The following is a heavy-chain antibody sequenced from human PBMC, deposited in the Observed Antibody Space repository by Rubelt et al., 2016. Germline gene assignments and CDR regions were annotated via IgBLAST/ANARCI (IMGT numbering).Heavy chain of an antibody. D-gene: IGHD3-10*01. V-gene: IGHV3-30*04. CDR3: ARDPLGESDY. CDR2: ISYDGSNK. J-gene: IGHJ4*02. Sequence: GLEWVAVISYDGSNKYYADSVKGRFTISRDNAKNSLYLQMNSLRAEDTAVYYCARDPLGESDYWGQGTLVTVSS.